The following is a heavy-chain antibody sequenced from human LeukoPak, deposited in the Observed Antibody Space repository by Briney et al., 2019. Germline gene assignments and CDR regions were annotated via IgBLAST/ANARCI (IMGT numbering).Heavy chain of an antibody. Sequence: GGSLRLSCAASGFTFSSYWMNWVRQAPGKGLEWVANIKQDGSEKYYVDSVKGRFTISRDNAKNSLYLQMNSLRAEDTAVYYCAREANGPRGTDFDYWGQGTLVTVSS. CDR3: AREANGPRGTDFDY. CDR1: GFTFSSYW. D-gene: IGHD2-8*01. J-gene: IGHJ4*02. V-gene: IGHV3-7*01. CDR2: IKQDGSEK.